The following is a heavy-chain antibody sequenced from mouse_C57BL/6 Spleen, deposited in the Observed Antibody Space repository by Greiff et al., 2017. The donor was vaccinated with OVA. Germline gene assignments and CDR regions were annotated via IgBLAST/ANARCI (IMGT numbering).Heavy chain of an antibody. Sequence: EVQLQESGPGLVKPSQSLSLTCSVTGYSITSGYYWNWIRQLPGNKLEWMGYISYDGSNNYNPSLKNRISITRDTSKNQFFLKLNSVTTEDTATYYCARDLLGPGYFDVWGTGTTVTVSS. J-gene: IGHJ1*03. CDR2: ISYDGSN. CDR3: ARDLLGPGYFDV. CDR1: GYSITSGYY. V-gene: IGHV3-6*01. D-gene: IGHD4-1*01.